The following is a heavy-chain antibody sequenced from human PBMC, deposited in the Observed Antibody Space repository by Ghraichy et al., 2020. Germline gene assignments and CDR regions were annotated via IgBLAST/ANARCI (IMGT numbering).Heavy chain of an antibody. CDR3: ARSSSGSYPYDAFDI. J-gene: IGHJ3*02. V-gene: IGHV1-2*02. CDR2: INPNSGGT. Sequence: ASVKVSCKASGHTFSGYYMHWVRQAPGQGPEWMGWINPNSGGTNYAQKFQGRVTMTRDTSISTAYMELSRLRSDDTAVYYCARSSSGSYPYDAFDIWGQGTMVTVSS. CDR1: GHTFSGYY. D-gene: IGHD1-26*01.